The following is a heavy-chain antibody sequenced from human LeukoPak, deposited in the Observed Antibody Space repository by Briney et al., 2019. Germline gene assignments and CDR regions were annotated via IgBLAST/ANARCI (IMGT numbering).Heavy chain of an antibody. D-gene: IGHD1-14*01. J-gene: IGHJ4*02. Sequence: PGGSLRLSCAASGFTFNNYGMHWVRQAPGKGLEWVAVISHDGAAKYYGDSVRGRFIISRDNSKNTMSVQMDDLRAEDTAVYYCTRYNNDHFDYWGQGTLVTVSS. CDR2: ISHDGAAK. CDR1: GFTFNNYG. CDR3: TRYNNDHFDY. V-gene: IGHV3-30*03.